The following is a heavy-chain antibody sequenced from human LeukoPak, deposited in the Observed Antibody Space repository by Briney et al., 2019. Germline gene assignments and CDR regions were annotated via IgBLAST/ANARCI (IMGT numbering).Heavy chain of an antibody. J-gene: IGHJ6*03. CDR1: GFTFSSYA. CDR3: AKDIGRVDTASTYMDV. CDR2: ISYDGSNK. D-gene: IGHD5-18*01. V-gene: IGHV3-30*04. Sequence: GGSLRLSCTASGFTFSSYAMHGVRQAPGKGREGVGVISYDGSNKYYADCVKGRFTISRDNAKNSLYLQMNSLRAEDTALYYCAKDIGRVDTASTYMDVWGKGTTVTISS.